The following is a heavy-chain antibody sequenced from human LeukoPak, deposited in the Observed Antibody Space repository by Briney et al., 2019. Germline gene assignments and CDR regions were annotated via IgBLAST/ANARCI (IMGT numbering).Heavy chain of an antibody. J-gene: IGHJ4*02. Sequence: EASVKVSCKVSGYTLTELSMHWVRQAPGKGLEWMGGFDPEGGETIYAQKFQGRVTMTEDTSTDTAYMELSSLRSEDTAVYYCANIYRGQLVEKNFDYWGQGTLVTVSS. CDR1: GYTLTELS. CDR3: ANIYRGQLVEKNFDY. D-gene: IGHD6-13*01. CDR2: FDPEGGET. V-gene: IGHV1-24*01.